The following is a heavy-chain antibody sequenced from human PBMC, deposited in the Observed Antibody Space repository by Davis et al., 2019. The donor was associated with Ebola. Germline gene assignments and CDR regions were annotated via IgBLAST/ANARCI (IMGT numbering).Heavy chain of an antibody. J-gene: IGHJ5*01. CDR3: AGDPNWEVGS. CDR1: GIPLTSCA. CDR2: IGSDGGT. Sequence: PGGSLRLSCVVSGIPLTSCAMSWVRQAPGKGLEWVSGIGSDGGTHYAGPVRGRLTISRDDSKNTLFLQMNSLRGEDTAVYYCAGDPNWEVGSWGRGTPVSVSS. V-gene: IGHV3-23*01. D-gene: IGHD1-1*01.